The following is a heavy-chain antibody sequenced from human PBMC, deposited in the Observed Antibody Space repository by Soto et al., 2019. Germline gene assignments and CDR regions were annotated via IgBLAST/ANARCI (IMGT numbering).Heavy chain of an antibody. J-gene: IGHJ4*02. D-gene: IGHD6-6*01. V-gene: IGHV4-34*01. CDR2: INHSGST. Sequence: QVQLQQWGAGLLKPSETLSLTCAVYGGSFSGYYWSWIRQPPGKGLEWIGEINHSGSTNYNPSLMSRVTISVDTSKTTSSLKLSSVTASDTAVYYCARRTIAARRLRGPFDYWGQGTLVTASS. CDR1: GGSFSGYY. CDR3: ARRTIAARRLRGPFDY.